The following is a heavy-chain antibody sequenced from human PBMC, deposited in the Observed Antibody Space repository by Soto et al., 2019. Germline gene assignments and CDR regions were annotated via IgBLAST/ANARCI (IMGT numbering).Heavy chain of an antibody. CDR1: GVPAGKYA. CDR3: ARIGPEAAMRWFFDY. CDR2: IISRTPAGTP. V-gene: IGHV3-49*04. Sequence: PGGALRLSCTASGVPAGKYALAWVRRAPARGLGGGDFIISRTPAGTPKYPAYVRCRFNMTRDEFTSVAYRQMYSLKTAATIMDYCARIGPEAAMRWFFDYWGQGTPVTVSS. J-gene: IGHJ4*02. D-gene: IGHD2-2*01.